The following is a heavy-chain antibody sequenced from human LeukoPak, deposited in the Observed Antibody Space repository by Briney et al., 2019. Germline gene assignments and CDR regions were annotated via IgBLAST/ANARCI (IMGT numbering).Heavy chain of an antibody. CDR2: INPNSGGT. D-gene: IGHD1-26*01. CDR3: AREGVGATTDY. V-gene: IGHV1-2*02. CDR1: GFTFRTYD. J-gene: IGHJ4*02. Sequence: ASVKVSCKASGFTFRTYDINWVRQATGQGLEWMGWINPNSGGTNYAQKFQGRVTMTRDTSISTAYMELSRLRSDDTAVYYCAREGVGATTDYWGQGTLVTVSS.